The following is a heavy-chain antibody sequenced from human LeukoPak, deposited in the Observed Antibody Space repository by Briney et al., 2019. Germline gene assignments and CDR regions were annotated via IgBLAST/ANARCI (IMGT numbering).Heavy chain of an antibody. V-gene: IGHV1-69*13. J-gene: IGHJ4*02. CDR1: GGTFSIYA. Sequence: SVKVSSKASGGTFSIYAISWVRQAPGQGLEWMGGIIPIFGTANYAQKFQGRVTITADESTSTAYMELRSLRSDDTAVYYCARVPRSPKGYYYGSGSYYNPVDYWGQGTLVTVSS. CDR3: ARVPRSPKGYYYGSGSYYNPVDY. D-gene: IGHD3-10*01. CDR2: IIPIFGTA.